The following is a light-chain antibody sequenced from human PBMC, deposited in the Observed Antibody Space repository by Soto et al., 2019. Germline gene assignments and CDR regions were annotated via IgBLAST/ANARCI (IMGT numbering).Light chain of an antibody. V-gene: IGLV2-8*01. CDR1: SSDIGAYNY. J-gene: IGLJ2*01. CDR2: DVT. CDR3: NSYAGGYSFDVI. Sequence: QSALTQPPSASGSPGQSVTISCTGTSSDIGAYNYVSWYQQYPGKAPKLIIYDVTERPSGVPDRFSGSKSGNTASLTVSGLRADDEAVYYCNSYAGGYSFDVIFGGGTKLTVL.